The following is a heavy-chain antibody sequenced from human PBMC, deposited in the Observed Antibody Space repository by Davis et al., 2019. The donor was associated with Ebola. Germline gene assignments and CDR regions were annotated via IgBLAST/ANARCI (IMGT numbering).Heavy chain of an antibody. Sequence: MPGGSLRLSCTVSGGSFGSSSSYWGWIRQPPGKGLEWIASGFYGGSTNYNPSLQSRVTISVDTSKNQFSLQLSSVTAADTAVYYCVRAALQFGEPMFYFDFWGQGTLVTVSS. CDR1: GGSFGSSSSY. V-gene: IGHV4-39*02. J-gene: IGHJ4*02. D-gene: IGHD3-10*01. CDR2: GFYGGST. CDR3: VRAALQFGEPMFYFDF.